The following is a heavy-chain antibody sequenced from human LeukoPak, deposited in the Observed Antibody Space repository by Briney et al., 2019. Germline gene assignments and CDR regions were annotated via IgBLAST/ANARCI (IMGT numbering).Heavy chain of an antibody. CDR1: GYTFTGHY. J-gene: IGHJ4*02. CDR2: INPNTGGT. D-gene: IGHD4-23*01. Sequence: ASVKVSCKASGYTFTGHYMYWVRQAPGQGLEWMGWINPNTGGTNYAQKFQGRVSMTRDTSISTAYMELSSLRSEDTAVYYCARGDELLGYWGQGTLVTVSS. V-gene: IGHV1-2*02. CDR3: ARGDELLGY.